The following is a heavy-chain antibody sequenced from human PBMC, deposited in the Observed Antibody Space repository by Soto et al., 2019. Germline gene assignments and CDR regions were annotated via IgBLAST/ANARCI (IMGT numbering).Heavy chain of an antibody. V-gene: IGHV1-18*01. CDR3: ARVWCGYDESVWFDP. D-gene: IGHD5-12*01. CDR1: GYTFTSYG. J-gene: IGHJ5*02. Sequence: QVQLVQSGAEVKKPGASVKVSCKASGYTFTSYGISWVRQAPGQGLEWMGWISAYNGNTNYAQKIQGRVTMTTDTSTSTDYMEQRSLRSDDTAVYYCARVWCGYDESVWFDPWGQGTLVTVSS. CDR2: ISAYNGNT.